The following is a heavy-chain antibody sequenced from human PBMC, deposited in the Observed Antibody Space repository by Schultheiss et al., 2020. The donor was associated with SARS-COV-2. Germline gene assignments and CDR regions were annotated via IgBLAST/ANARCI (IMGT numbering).Heavy chain of an antibody. D-gene: IGHD2-15*01. V-gene: IGHV4-34*01. CDR3: ARGMVAVPRHWFDP. CDR1: GGSFSDFY. CDR2: INHRGST. J-gene: IGHJ5*02. Sequence: SQTLSLTCAVYGGSFSDFYWSWIRQPPGKGLELIGEINHRGSTNYSPSLTSRVIVSVDTSKKQFSLRLRSVTAADTAVYYWARGMVAVPRHWFDPWGQGTLVTVSS.